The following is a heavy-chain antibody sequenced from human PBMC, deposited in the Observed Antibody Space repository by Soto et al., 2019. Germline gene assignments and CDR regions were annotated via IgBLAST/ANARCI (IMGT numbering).Heavy chain of an antibody. V-gene: IGHV3-66*01. CDR1: GFTVSSKY. CDR2: IYGGGST. CDR3: ARDSGAADY. J-gene: IGHJ4*02. D-gene: IGHD1-26*01. Sequence: EVQLVESGGGLVQPGGSLRLSCAASGFTVSSKYMSWVRQAPGKGLEWVSVIYGGGSTFYADSVRSSFTISRDNSKNTVNLQMTSLRGEDTAVYDGARDSGAADYWGQGTLVTVSS.